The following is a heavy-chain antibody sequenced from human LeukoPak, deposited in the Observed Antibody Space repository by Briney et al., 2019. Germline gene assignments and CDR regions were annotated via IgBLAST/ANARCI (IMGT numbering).Heavy chain of an antibody. Sequence: GGSLRLSCVASGFTFSRYSMNWVRQAPGKGLKWVSSISSSSSYIYYTDSVKGRFTISRDNTKSSLYLQMNSLRVEDTAVYYCAATDDFWSASTTGLDYWGQGTLVTVSS. D-gene: IGHD3-3*01. J-gene: IGHJ4*02. CDR3: AATDDFWSASTTGLDY. V-gene: IGHV3-21*06. CDR2: ISSSSSYI. CDR1: GFTFSRYS.